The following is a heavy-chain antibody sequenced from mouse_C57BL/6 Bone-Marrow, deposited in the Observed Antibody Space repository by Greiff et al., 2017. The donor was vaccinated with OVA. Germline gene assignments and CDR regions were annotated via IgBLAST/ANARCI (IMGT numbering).Heavy chain of an antibody. CDR2: ITHSGET. V-gene: IGHV12-3*01. CDR1: GFPITSGYY. D-gene: IGHD2-1*01. J-gene: IGHJ4*01. Sequence: VQLKESGPGLVKPSQSLFLTCSITGFPITSGYYWIWIRQSPGKPLEWMGYITHSGETFYNPSLQSPISITRETSKNQFFLQLNSVTTEDTAMYYCAGGYYDYYAMDYWGQGTSVTVSS. CDR3: AGGYYDYYAMDY.